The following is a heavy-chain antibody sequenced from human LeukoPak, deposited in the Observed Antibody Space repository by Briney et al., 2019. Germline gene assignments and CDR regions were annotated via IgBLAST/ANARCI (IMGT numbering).Heavy chain of an antibody. CDR2: ISRSSTYT. V-gene: IGHV3-11*05. J-gene: IGHJ4*02. Sequence: LSLTCTVSGGSISSGGYYWSWIRQHPGKGLEWVSYISRSSTYTNYADSVKGRFSISRDNAKNSLYLQMNSLRAEDTAVYYCAKVVAGRYQDYWGQGTLVSVSS. CDR3: AKVVAGRYQDY. CDR1: GGSISSGGYY. D-gene: IGHD6-19*01.